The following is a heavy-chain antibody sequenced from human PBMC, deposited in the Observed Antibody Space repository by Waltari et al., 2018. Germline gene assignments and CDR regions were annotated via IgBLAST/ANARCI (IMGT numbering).Heavy chain of an antibody. CDR2: ISYDGSDK. CDR3: ARDQAWNYAFDY. Sequence: QVPLVESGGGVVLLGRSRRLSCAVSAFSFSTYGRPSLRQAPGKGLEWGALISYDGSDKFYADSVRGRFTISRDNSKNTLYLQMNSLRGEDTAVYYCARDQAWNYAFDYWGQGSLVIVSS. V-gene: IGHV3-30*03. D-gene: IGHD1-7*01. CDR1: AFSFSTYG. J-gene: IGHJ4*02.